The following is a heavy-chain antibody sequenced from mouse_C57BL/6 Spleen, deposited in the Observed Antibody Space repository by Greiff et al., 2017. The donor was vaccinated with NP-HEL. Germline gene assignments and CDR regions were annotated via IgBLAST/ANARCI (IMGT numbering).Heavy chain of an antibody. J-gene: IGHJ1*03. CDR2: ISNGGGST. CDR3: ARPYYDYRYWYFDV. Sequence: EVQRVESGGGLVQPGGSLKLSCAASGFTFSDYYMYWVRQTPEKRLEWVAYISNGGGSTYYPDTVKGRFTISRDNAKNTLYLQMSRLKSEDTAMYYCARPYYDYRYWYFDVWGTETTVTVSS. D-gene: IGHD2-4*01. V-gene: IGHV5-12*01. CDR1: GFTFSDYY.